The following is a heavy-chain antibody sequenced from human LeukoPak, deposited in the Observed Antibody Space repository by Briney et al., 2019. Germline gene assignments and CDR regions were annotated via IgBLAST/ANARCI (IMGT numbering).Heavy chain of an antibody. J-gene: IGHJ5*02. CDR1: GGTFSSYA. CDR3: ARGLQKVVVAALVEDWFDP. D-gene: IGHD2-15*01. Sequence: SVKVSCKASGGTFSSYAISWVRQAPGQGREGMGGIIPIFGTANYAQKFQGRVTITADESTSTAYMELSSLRPEDTAVYYCARGLQKVVVAALVEDWFDPWGQGTLVTVSS. CDR2: IIPIFGTA. V-gene: IGHV1-69*13.